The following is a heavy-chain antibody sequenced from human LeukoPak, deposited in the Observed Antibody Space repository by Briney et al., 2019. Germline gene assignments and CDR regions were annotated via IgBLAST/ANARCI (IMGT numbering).Heavy chain of an antibody. V-gene: IGHV3-74*03. J-gene: IGHJ5*02. D-gene: IGHD2-15*01. CDR3: ARRVDATRWFDP. Sequence: PGGSLRLSCAASGFTFSNYFMHWVRQAPGKGLVWVSRINSDGTTTMYADSVKGRFTFSRDNAKNTLYLQMNSLRDEDTAVYYCARRVDATRWFDPWGQGTLVTVSS. CDR2: INSDGTTT. CDR1: GFTFSNYF.